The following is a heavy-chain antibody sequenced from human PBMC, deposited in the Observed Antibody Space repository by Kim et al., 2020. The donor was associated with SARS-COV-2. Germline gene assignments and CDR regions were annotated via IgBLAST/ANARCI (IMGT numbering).Heavy chain of an antibody. CDR1: GGSFSGYY. J-gene: IGHJ6*02. V-gene: IGHV4-34*01. CDR3: AGIQVRGVIIRYGMDV. Sequence: SETLSLTCAVYGGSFSGYYWSWIRQPPGKGLEWIGEINHSGSTNYNPSLKSRVTISVDTSKNQFSLKLSSVTAADTAVYYCAGIQVRGVIIRYGMDVWGQGTTVTVSS. CDR2: INHSGST. D-gene: IGHD3-10*01.